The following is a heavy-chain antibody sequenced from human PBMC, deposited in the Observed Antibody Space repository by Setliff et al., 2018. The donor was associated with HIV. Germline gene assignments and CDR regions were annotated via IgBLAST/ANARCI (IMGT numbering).Heavy chain of an antibody. J-gene: IGHJ5*02. V-gene: IGHV4-38-2*02. CDR2: IYHSGST. Sequence: SETLSLTCTVSGDFFSSDYYWGWIRQSPGKGLEWIGYIYHSGSTYYNPSLKSRVTISVDRSKNQVSLKLSSVTAADTAVYYCARVGYNDDSGYPYNWFDPWGQGTLVTVSS. D-gene: IGHD3-22*01. CDR3: ARVGYNDDSGYPYNWFDP. CDR1: GDFFSSDYY.